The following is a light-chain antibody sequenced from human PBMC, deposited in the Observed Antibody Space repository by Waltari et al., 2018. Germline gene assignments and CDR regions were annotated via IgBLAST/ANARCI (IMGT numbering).Light chain of an antibody. CDR3: QHYLRLPVT. CDR1: ESVSRA. J-gene: IGKJ1*01. V-gene: IGKV3-20*01. Sequence: EIVLTQSPGTLSLSVGERATVSCRASESVSRALAWYQQKPGQAPRLLIYGASTRATGIPDRFSGSGSGTDFSLTISRLEPDDFAVYYCQHYLRLPVTFGQGTKLEIK. CDR2: GAS.